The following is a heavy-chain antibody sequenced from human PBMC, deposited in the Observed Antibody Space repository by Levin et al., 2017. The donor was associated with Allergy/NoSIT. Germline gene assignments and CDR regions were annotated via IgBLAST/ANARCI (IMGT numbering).Heavy chain of an antibody. CDR1: GGSISSGGYS. V-gene: IGHV4-30-2*01. CDR3: ARAAYPGREKRGHWFDP. CDR2: IYHSGST. Sequence: SQTLSLTCAVSGGSISSGGYSWSWIRQPPGKGLEWIGYIYHSGSTYYNPSLKSRVTISVDRSKNQFSLKLSPVTAADTAVYYCARAAYPGREKRGHWFDPWGQGTLVTVSS. D-gene: IGHD1-26*01. J-gene: IGHJ5*02.